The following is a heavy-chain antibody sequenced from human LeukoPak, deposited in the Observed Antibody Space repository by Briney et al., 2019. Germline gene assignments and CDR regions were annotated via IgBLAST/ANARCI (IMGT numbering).Heavy chain of an antibody. CDR3: ARVRLVTTQYDAFAM. Sequence: PGGSLRLSCAASGFTFSSYGMHWVRQAPGKGLEWVAVISYDGSNKYYADSVKGRFTISRDNSKNTLYLQMNSLRAEDTAVYFCARVRLVTTQYDAFAMWGQGTMVTVSS. CDR1: GFTFSSYG. V-gene: IGHV3-30*03. J-gene: IGHJ3*02. CDR2: ISYDGSNK. D-gene: IGHD5-12*01.